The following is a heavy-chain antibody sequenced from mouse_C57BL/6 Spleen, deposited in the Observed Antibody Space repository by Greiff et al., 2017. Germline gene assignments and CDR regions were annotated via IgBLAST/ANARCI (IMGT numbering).Heavy chain of an antibody. D-gene: IGHD2-1*01. CDR3: TNYYGNYDYAMDY. V-gene: IGHV1-15*01. Sequence: QVQLQQSGAELVRPGASVTLSCKASGYTFTDYEMHWVKQTPVHGLEWIGAIDPETGGTAYNQKFKGKAILTADKSSSTAYMELRSLTSEDSAVYYCTNYYGNYDYAMDYWGQGTSVTVSS. J-gene: IGHJ4*01. CDR1: GYTFTDYE. CDR2: IDPETGGT.